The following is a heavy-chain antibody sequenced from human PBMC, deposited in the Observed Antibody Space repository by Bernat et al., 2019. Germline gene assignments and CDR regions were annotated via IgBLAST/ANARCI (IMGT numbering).Heavy chain of an antibody. D-gene: IGHD3-16*01. CDR2: ISSSGSTI. Sequence: EVQLVESGGGLVHPGGSLRLSCAASGFTFSSYEMNWVRQAPGKGLEWVSYISSSGSTIYYADSVKGRFTISRDNAKNSLYLQMNSLRAEDTAVYYCARDGGMWNYYYGMDVWGQGTTVTVSS. V-gene: IGHV3-48*03. J-gene: IGHJ6*02. CDR3: ARDGGMWNYYYGMDV. CDR1: GFTFSSYE.